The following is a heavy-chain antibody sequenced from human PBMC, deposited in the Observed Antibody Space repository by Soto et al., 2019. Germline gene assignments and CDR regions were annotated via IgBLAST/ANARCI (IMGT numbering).Heavy chain of an antibody. CDR3: ARGVWELLDY. V-gene: IGHV1-18*01. CDR1: GYTVTSYC. D-gene: IGHD1-26*01. CDR2: ISAYNGNT. J-gene: IGHJ4*02. Sequence: WASEKGSCKASGYTVTSYCISWVRQAPGQGLEWMGWISAYNGNTNYTQKLQGRVTMTTDTSTSTAYMELRSLRSDDTAVYYCARGVWELLDYCGQGPLVTVSS.